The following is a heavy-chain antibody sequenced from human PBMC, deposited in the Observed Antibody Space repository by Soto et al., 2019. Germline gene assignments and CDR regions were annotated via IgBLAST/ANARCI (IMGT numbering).Heavy chain of an antibody. V-gene: IGHV3-11*01. CDR1: GFTFSDYY. Sequence: QVQLAESGGGVGKPGGSLRLSCAASGFTFSDYYMSWTRQAPGKGLEWVVYISGSSGNIYYADSVKGRFTISRDNAKNSLYLQMNSLRADDTAVYYCARDRYSGSDAYMDVWGNGTTVTVSS. CDR2: ISGSSGNI. CDR3: ARDRYSGSDAYMDV. J-gene: IGHJ6*03. D-gene: IGHD5-12*01.